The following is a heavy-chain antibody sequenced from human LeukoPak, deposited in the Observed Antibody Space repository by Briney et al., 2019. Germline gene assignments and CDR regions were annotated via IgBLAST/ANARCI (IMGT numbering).Heavy chain of an antibody. CDR3: ARDGDYGDYSVY. Sequence: GASVKVSCKASGYTFTGYYMHWMRQAPGQGLEWMGWINPISGGANYAQKFQGRVTMTRDTSITTAYMELRSLRSDDTAVYYCARDGDYGDYSVYWGQGTLVTVSS. CDR2: INPISGGA. V-gene: IGHV1-2*02. D-gene: IGHD4-17*01. CDR1: GYTFTGYY. J-gene: IGHJ4*02.